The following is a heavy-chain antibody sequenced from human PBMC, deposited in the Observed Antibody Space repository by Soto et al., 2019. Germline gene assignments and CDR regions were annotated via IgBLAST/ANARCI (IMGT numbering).Heavy chain of an antibody. J-gene: IGHJ6*02. CDR2: IIPIFGTA. D-gene: IGHD5-18*01. V-gene: IGHV1-69*13. Sequence: ASVKVSCKASGGTFSSYAISWVRQAPGQGLEWMGGIIPIFGTANYAQKFQGRVTITADESTSTAYMELSSLRSEDTAVYYCATGSGYSYGADYYYYYGMDVWGQGTTVTVSS. CDR3: ATGSGYSYGADYYYYYGMDV. CDR1: GGTFSSYA.